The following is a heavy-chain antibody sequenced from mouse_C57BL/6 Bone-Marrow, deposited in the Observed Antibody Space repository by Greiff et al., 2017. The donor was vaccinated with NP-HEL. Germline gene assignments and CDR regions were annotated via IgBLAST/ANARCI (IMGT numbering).Heavy chain of an antibody. J-gene: IGHJ1*03. CDR1: GYTFTSYG. Sequence: VKLMESGAELARPGASVKLSCKASGYTFTSYGISWVKQRTGQGLEWIGEIYPRSGNTYYNEKFKGKATLTADKSSSTAYMELRSLTSEDSAVYFCARHAWDFDVWGTGTTVTVSS. CDR3: ARHAWDFDV. CDR2: IYPRSGNT. V-gene: IGHV1-81*01.